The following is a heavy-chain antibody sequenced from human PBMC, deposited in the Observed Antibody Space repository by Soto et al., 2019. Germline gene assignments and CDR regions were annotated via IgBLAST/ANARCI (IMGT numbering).Heavy chain of an antibody. CDR1: GGSISTYY. V-gene: IGHV4-59*03. Sequence: SETLSLTCTVSGGSISTYYWTWIRQSPGKGPEWIGYVYHSGTTNYNPSLESRVTMSLDTSKNQFSLKLSAVTTADTAVYYCATRPPGGLYRGVIDYWSQGTLVSVSS. CDR3: ATRPPGGLYRGVIDY. D-gene: IGHD3-10*01. J-gene: IGHJ4*02. CDR2: VYHSGTT.